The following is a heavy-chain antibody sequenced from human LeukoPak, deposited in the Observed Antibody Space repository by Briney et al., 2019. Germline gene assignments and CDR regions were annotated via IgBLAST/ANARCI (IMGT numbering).Heavy chain of an antibody. D-gene: IGHD5-24*01. Sequence: GGSLRLSCAASGFSFSSYWISCVRQAPGKGLEWVANIREDGSEKYYVDSVKGRFTISRDNAKNSLYLQMNSLRAGDTAVYYCARTIEMATISYFDYWGQGTLVTVSS. J-gene: IGHJ4*02. V-gene: IGHV3-7*01. CDR2: IREDGSEK. CDR1: GFSFSSYW. CDR3: ARTIEMATISYFDY.